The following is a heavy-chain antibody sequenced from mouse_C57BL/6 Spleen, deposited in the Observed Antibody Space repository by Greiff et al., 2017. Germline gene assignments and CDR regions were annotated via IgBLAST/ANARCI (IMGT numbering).Heavy chain of an antibody. J-gene: IGHJ4*01. Sequence: QVQLQQPGAELVKPGASVKLSCKASGYTFTSYWMHWVKQRPGQGLEWIGMIHPNSGSTNYNEKFKSKATLTVDKSSSTAYMQLSSLTSEDSAVXYCAIYYDYDGRAMDYWGQGTSVTVSS. CDR1: GYTFTSYW. V-gene: IGHV1-64*01. D-gene: IGHD2-4*01. CDR3: AIYYDYDGRAMDY. CDR2: IHPNSGST.